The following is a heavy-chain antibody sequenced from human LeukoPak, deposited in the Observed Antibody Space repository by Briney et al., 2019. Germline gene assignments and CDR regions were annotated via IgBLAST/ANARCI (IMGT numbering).Heavy chain of an antibody. V-gene: IGHV3-33*01. CDR2: IWYDGNNE. D-gene: IGHD3-22*01. Sequence: PGGSLRLSCAASGFTFSNYGMHWVRQAPGKGLEWVAVIWYDGNNEYYADSVKGRFTISRDNAKNSLYLQMNSLRDEDTAVYYCARDSLMRYYDSSGYYRARFVDYWGQGTLVTVSS. CDR1: GFTFSNYG. CDR3: ARDSLMRYYDSSGYYRARFVDY. J-gene: IGHJ4*02.